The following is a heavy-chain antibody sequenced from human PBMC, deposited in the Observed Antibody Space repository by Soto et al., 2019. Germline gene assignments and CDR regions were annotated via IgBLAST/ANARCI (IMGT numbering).Heavy chain of an antibody. D-gene: IGHD3-10*01. CDR2: VSYDGTNK. J-gene: IGHJ4*02. Sequence: PGGSLRLSCAASGFSFSTYAMHWVRQPPGKGLEWVAVVSYDGTNKYYADSVKGRFTISRDNAKNSLYLQMNSLRAEDTAVYYCARDLVTMVRGVIITNDYWGQGTLVTSPQ. V-gene: IGHV3-30-3*01. CDR3: ARDLVTMVRGVIITNDY. CDR1: GFSFSTYA.